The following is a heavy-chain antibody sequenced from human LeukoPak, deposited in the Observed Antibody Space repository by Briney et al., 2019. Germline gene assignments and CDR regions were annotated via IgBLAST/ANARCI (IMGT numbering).Heavy chain of an antibody. CDR2: ISWNSGSI. CDR1: GFTFDDYA. D-gene: IGHD3-22*01. J-gene: IGHJ3*01. CDR3: ARDHHRRLYDSQARDTFDL. Sequence: GGSLRLSCAASGFTFDDYAMHWVRQAPGKGLEWVSGISWNSGSIGYADSVKGRFTISRDNAKNSLYLQMNSLRAEDTAVYYCARDHHRRLYDSQARDTFDLWGQGTMVTVSS. V-gene: IGHV3-9*01.